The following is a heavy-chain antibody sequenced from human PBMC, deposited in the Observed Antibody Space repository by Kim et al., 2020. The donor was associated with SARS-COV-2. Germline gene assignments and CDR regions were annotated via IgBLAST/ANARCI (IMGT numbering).Heavy chain of an antibody. D-gene: IGHD6-13*01. CDR2: INHSGST. V-gene: IGHV4-34*01. CDR3: ALRVIATAGTGYNWFDT. Sequence: SETLSLTCAVYGGSFSGYYWSWIRQPPGKGLEWIGEINHSGSTNYNPSRKSRVTISVDTSKNQFSLKLSPVTAADTAVYYCALRVIATAGTGYNWFDTCG. J-gene: IGHJ5*01. CDR1: GGSFSGYY.